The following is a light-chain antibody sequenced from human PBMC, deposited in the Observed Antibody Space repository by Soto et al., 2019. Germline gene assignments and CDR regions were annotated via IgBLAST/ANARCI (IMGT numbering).Light chain of an antibody. CDR2: ANT. Sequence: QSVLTQPPSVSGAPGQRVTISCTGSSSNIGAGYDVHWYQQLPGTAPKLLIHANTNRPSGVPDRFSGSKSGTSASLAITGLQAEDEADYYCQSYDSRLSGSGVFGGGTKVPS. CDR1: SSNIGAGYD. J-gene: IGLJ2*01. CDR3: QSYDSRLSGSGV. V-gene: IGLV1-40*01.